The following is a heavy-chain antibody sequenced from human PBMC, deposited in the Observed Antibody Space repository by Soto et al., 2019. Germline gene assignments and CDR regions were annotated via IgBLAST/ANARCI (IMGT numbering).Heavy chain of an antibody. Sequence: GASVKVSCKASGYTFTNYHMHWVRQAPGQGLEWMGLINPSGDSTIYAQKFQGRVTMTRDTSMSTVDMELSSLRSEDTAVYYCGRGSPGSSPNYYYMDVWGRGTTVTVSS. D-gene: IGHD6-6*01. J-gene: IGHJ6*03. V-gene: IGHV1-46*03. CDR1: GYTFTNYH. CDR3: GRGSPGSSPNYYYMDV. CDR2: INPSGDST.